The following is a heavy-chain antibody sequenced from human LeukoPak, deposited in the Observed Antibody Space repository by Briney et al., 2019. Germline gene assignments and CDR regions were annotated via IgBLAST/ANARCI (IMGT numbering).Heavy chain of an antibody. J-gene: IGHJ4*02. CDR2: FDPEDGET. CDR3: ATGGKYSSSWYNFDY. Sequence: ASVKVSCKVSGYTLTELSMHWVRQAPGKGLERMGGFDPEDGETIYAQKFQGRVTMTEDTSTDTAYMELSSLRSEDTAVYYCATGGKYSSSWYNFDYWGQGTLVTVSS. V-gene: IGHV1-24*01. CDR1: GYTLTELS. D-gene: IGHD6-13*01.